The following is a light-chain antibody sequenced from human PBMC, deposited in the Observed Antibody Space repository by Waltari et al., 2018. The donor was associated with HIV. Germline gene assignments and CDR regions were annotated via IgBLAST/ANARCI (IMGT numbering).Light chain of an antibody. J-gene: IGKJ3*01. CDR1: QNINNL. Sequence: DIRMTQSPSSLSAAIGDRVTITCRASQNINNLLNWYQQKPGTSPTLLIYGATTLQRRVPSRFNGSGSGTDFALTISSLQREDCATYFCHQSYSSPTFGPGTTVDIK. V-gene: IGKV1-39*01. CDR3: HQSYSSPT. CDR2: GAT.